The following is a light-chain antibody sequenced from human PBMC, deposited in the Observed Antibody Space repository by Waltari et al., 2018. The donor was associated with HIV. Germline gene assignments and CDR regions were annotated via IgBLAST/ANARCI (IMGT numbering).Light chain of an antibody. CDR2: DAS. CDR1: QSVGTF. J-gene: IGKJ1*01. Sequence: EIVLTQSPVILSLSPGARATLSGWASQSVGTFLAWYQQRPGQSPSLLISDASRRASGVPARFSGSGSGTNFTLTIRNLEPEDVAIYYCQQRSNWPPWAFGQGTRVDIK. V-gene: IGKV3-11*01. CDR3: QQRSNWPPWA.